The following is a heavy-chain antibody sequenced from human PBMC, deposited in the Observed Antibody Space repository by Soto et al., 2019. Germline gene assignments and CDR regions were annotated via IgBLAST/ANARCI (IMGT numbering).Heavy chain of an antibody. CDR2: ISYDGSNK. D-gene: IGHD3-22*01. Sequence: QVQLVESGGGVVQPGRSLRLSCAASGFTFSSYGMHWVRQAPGKGLEWVAVISYDGSNKYYADSVKGRFTISRDNSKNMLYLKMNSLGDEDMAVYYCAKDLSSNYYASGYFDYWGQGTLVIVSS. CDR1: GFTFSSYG. V-gene: IGHV3-30*18. CDR3: AKDLSSNYYASGYFDY. J-gene: IGHJ4*01.